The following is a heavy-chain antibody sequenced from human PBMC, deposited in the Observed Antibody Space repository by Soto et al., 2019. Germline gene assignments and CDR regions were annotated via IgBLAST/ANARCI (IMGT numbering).Heavy chain of an antibody. CDR3: AVIRAPIPMIVVPSYCYSGKNV. CDR2: IIPIFGTA. D-gene: IGHD3-22*01. J-gene: IGHJ6*02. CDR1: GGTFSSYA. Sequence: GASVKVSCKASGGTFSSYAISWVRQAPGQGLEWMGGIIPIFGTANYAQKFQGRVTITADESTSTAYMELSSLRSEDTAVYYCAVIRAPIPMIVVPSYCYSGKNVCGQGTT. V-gene: IGHV1-69*13.